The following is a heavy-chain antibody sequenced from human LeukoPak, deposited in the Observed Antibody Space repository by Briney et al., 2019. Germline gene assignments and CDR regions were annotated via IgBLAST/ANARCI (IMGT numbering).Heavy chain of an antibody. CDR3: AKTRYNWNYWFDP. J-gene: IGHJ5*02. CDR2: ISGSGGST. V-gene: IGHV3-23*01. Sequence: PGGSLRLSCAAPGFTFSSYAMTWVRQAPGKGLEWVSAISGSGGSTYYADSVKGRFTISRDNSKNTLYVQMNSLRAEDTAVYYCAKTRYNWNYWFDPWGQGTLVTVSS. D-gene: IGHD1-7*01. CDR1: GFTFSSYA.